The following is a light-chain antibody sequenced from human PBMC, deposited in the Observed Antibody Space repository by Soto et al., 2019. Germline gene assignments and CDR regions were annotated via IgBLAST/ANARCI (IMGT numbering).Light chain of an antibody. V-gene: IGKV1-27*01. J-gene: IGKJ1*01. CDR1: QGISNY. CDR2: AAS. Sequence: DIQMTQSPSSLSASVGDRVTITCRASQGISNYLAWYQQKPGTVPKLLIYAASTLQSGVPSRFSGSGSGTDCTLTISSLQPDDVSTYSCQNYNSVPRTFGQGTKVEIK. CDR3: QNYNSVPRT.